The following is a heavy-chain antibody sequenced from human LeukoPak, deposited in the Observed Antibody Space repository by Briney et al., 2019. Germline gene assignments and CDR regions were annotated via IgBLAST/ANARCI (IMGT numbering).Heavy chain of an antibody. J-gene: IGHJ4*02. V-gene: IGHV3-9*01. CDR2: ISWNSGSI. CDR1: GFTVSSNY. Sequence: PGGSLRLSCAASGFTVSSNYMSWVRQAPGKGLEWVSGISWNSGSIGYADSVKGRFTISRDNAKNSLYLQMNSLRAEDTALYYCAKGEYDFWSGLFDYWGQGTLVTVSS. CDR3: AKGEYDFWSGLFDY. D-gene: IGHD3-3*01.